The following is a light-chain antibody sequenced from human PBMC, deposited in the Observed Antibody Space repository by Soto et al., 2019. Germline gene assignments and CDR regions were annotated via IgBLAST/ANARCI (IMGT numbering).Light chain of an antibody. CDR1: QSVSRSY. CDR3: QQFGGSPPIS. Sequence: EIVLTQSPGTLSLSPGERATLSCRASQSVSRSYLAWYQQRPGQAPRLLIYGASSRAPGLPDRFSGSGSGTDFTLTISRLEPEDFAVYYCQQFGGSPPISFGQGTRLEIK. V-gene: IGKV3-20*01. CDR2: GAS. J-gene: IGKJ5*01.